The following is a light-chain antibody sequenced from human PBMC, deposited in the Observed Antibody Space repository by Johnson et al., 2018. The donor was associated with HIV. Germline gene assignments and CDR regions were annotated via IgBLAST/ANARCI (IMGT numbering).Light chain of an antibody. CDR3: GTWDSSLSSYV. J-gene: IGLJ1*01. CDR2: DND. CDR1: SSNIGNNY. V-gene: IGLV1-51*01. Sequence: QSVLTQPPSVSAAPGQRVTISCSGSSSNIGNNYVSWYQHLPGTAPKLLIYDNDRRHSGVPDRFSGSKSGTSATLDITGLQSGDEADYYCGTWDSSLSSYVFGTGTNVTVL.